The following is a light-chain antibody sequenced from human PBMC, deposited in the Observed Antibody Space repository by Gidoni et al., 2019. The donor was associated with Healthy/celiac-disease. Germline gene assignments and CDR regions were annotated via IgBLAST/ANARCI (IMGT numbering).Light chain of an antibody. J-gene: IGKJ2*01. CDR2: DAS. CDR3: QQRSNWPPPMYT. V-gene: IGKV3-11*01. CDR1: QSVSSY. Sequence: IVLTQSPPTLSLSPGERATLSCRASQSVSSYLAWYQQKPGQAPRLLSYDASNRATGIPARFSGSGSGTDFTLTISSLEPEDFAVYYCQQRSNWPPPMYTFGQGTKLEIK.